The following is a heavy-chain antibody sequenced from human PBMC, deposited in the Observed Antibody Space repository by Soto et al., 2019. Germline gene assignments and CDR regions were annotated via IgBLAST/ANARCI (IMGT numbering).Heavy chain of an antibody. CDR3: ARRRRYDFFFDP. Sequence: GASVKVSCKASGYNFTIYGITWVRQAPGQGLEWMGWTNPYNGNTNFAQKVQGRVTMTTDTSTSTAYMELRSLRSDDTAVYYCARRRRYDFFFDPWGQGTLVTVSS. J-gene: IGHJ5*02. CDR2: TNPYNGNT. V-gene: IGHV1-18*01. CDR1: GYNFTIYG. D-gene: IGHD3-3*01.